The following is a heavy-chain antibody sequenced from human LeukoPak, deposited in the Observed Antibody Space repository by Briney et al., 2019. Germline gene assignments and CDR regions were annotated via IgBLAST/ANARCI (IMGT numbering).Heavy chain of an antibody. CDR1: GYTLTELS. CDR3: ATRPSIVGAVPYYFDY. CDR2: FDPEDGET. V-gene: IGHV1-24*01. D-gene: IGHD1-26*01. J-gene: IGHJ4*02. Sequence: ASVKVSCKVSGYTLTELSMHWVRQAPGKGLEWMGGFDPEDGETIYAQKFQGRVTVTEDTSTDTAYMELSSLRSEDTAVYYCATRPSIVGAVPYYFDYWGQGTLVTVSS.